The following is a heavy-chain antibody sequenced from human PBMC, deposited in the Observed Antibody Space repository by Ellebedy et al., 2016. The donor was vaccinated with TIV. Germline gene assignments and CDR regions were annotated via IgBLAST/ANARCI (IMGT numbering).Heavy chain of an antibody. CDR2: ISYDGDIQ. D-gene: IGHD3-22*01. J-gene: IGHJ4*02. Sequence: GESLKISCAASGFTFSSYAMHWVRQAPGKGLEWVSIISYDGDIQFSADSVKGRFTISRDNSKNTLYLQMNSLRAEDTAVYYCARGAIYDSSGYYYQEFGYWGQGTLVTVSS. CDR1: GFTFSSYA. CDR3: ARGAIYDSSGYYYQEFGY. V-gene: IGHV3-30-3*01.